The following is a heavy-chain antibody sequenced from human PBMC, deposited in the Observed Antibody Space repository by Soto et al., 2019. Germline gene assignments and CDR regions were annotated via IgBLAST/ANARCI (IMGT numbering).Heavy chain of an antibody. Sequence: GGSLRLSCAASGFTFSSYAMHWVRQAPGKGLEWVAVISYDGSNKYYADSVKGRFTISRDNSKNTLYLQMNSLRAEDTAVYYCARDPTSYDYVWGSYRPAGVFDYWGQGTLVTVSS. D-gene: IGHD3-16*02. CDR1: GFTFSSYA. V-gene: IGHV3-30-3*01. CDR3: ARDPTSYDYVWGSYRPAGVFDY. J-gene: IGHJ4*02. CDR2: ISYDGSNK.